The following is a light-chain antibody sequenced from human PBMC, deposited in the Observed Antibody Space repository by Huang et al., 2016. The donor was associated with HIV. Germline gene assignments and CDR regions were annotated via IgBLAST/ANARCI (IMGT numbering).Light chain of an antibody. J-gene: IGKJ5*01. CDR1: QSVTS. CDR3: QQYNNWPSIT. Sequence: EIVMTQSPATLSVSPGERATLSCRARQSVTSLAWYQQKPGQTPRRLIYGAATRATGIPARFSGSGSGTDFTLTISSLQSEDFAVYYCQQYNNWPSITFGQGTRLEIK. CDR2: GAA. V-gene: IGKV3-15*01.